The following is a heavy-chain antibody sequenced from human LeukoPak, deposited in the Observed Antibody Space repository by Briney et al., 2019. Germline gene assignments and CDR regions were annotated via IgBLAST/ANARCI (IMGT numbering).Heavy chain of an antibody. D-gene: IGHD6-13*01. J-gene: IGHJ5*02. V-gene: IGHV4-34*01. Sequence: SETLSLTCAVYGGSFSGYYWSWIRQPPGKRLEWTGEINHSGSTNYNPSLKSRVTISVDTSKNQFSLKLSSVTAADTAVYYCARKGIAAAGTYNWFDPWGQGTLVTVSS. CDR3: ARKGIAAAGTYNWFDP. CDR2: INHSGST. CDR1: GGSFSGYY.